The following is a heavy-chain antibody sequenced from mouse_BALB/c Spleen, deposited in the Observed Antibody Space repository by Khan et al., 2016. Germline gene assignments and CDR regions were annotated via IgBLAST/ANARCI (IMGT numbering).Heavy chain of an antibody. CDR1: GYSITSGYY. J-gene: IGHJ3*01. CDR3: ARGERLRQAFAY. V-gene: IGHV3-6*02. CDR2: ISYDGSN. Sequence: EVQLQESGPGLVKPSQSLSLTCSVTGYSITSGYYWNWIRQSPGNKLEWMGYISYDGSNNYNPSLKNRISITRDTSKNQFFLKLNSVTTEDTATYYCARGERLRQAFAYWGQGTLVTVSA. D-gene: IGHD2-4*01.